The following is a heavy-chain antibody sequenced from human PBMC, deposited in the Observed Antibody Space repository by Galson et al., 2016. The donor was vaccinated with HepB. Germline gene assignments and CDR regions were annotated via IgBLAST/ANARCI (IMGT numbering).Heavy chain of an antibody. CDR1: GFTFSPAW. J-gene: IGHJ4*02. D-gene: IGHD2-15*01. Sequence: SLRLSCAASGFTFSPAWMSWVRQAPGKGLEWVGQIKNSVEGGTTDYASPVKGRFYISRDDSEDTLYLQLNSLNTEDTAMYYCTTDLPAIGGQGFDFWGQGILVTVSS. CDR2: IKNSVEGGTT. CDR3: TTDLPAIGGQGFDF. V-gene: IGHV3-15*01.